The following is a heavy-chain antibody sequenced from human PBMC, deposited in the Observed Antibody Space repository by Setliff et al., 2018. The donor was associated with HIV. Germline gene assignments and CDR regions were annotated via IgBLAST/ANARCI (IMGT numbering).Heavy chain of an antibody. J-gene: IGHJ6*03. Sequence: SETLSLTCTVSGGSISSSSYYWGWIRQPPGKGLEWIGSIYYSGSTYYNPSLKSRVTISVDTSKNQFSLKLSSVTAADTAVYYCACGAAAGTDYYYYHYMDVWGKGTTVTV. CDR1: GGSISSSSYY. CDR3: ACGAAAGTDYYYYHYMDV. V-gene: IGHV4-39*01. D-gene: IGHD6-13*01. CDR2: IYYSGST.